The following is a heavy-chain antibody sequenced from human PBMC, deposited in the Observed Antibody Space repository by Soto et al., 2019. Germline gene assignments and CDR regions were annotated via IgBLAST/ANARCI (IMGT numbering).Heavy chain of an antibody. J-gene: IGHJ6*02. CDR2: IIPILGIA. V-gene: IGHV1-69*02. Sequence: SVKVSCKASGGTFSSYTISWVRQAPGQGLEWMGRIIPILGIANYAQKFQGRVTITADKSTSTAYMELSSLRSEDTAVYYCARGYGYYYDSSGYYYGPYYYGMDVWGQGTTVTVSS. CDR1: GGTFSSYT. D-gene: IGHD3-22*01. CDR3: ARGYGYYYDSSGYYYGPYYYGMDV.